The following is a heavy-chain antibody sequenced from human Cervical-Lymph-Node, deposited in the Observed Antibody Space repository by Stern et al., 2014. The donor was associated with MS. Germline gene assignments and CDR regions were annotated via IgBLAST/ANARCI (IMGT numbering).Heavy chain of an antibody. J-gene: IGHJ6*02. CDR3: ARSSGASGDAMDV. CDR1: GFTFSTYW. V-gene: IGHV3-74*02. Sequence: EVQLVESGGSLLQPGGSLRLSCGSSGFTFSTYWMHWVRQGPGKGLVWVSRINSGGSSTSYTDSVRGRFTISRDNAKNTVDLQMTSLRAEDTAVYYCARSSGASGDAMDVWGQGTTVTVSS. D-gene: IGHD2-15*01. CDR2: INSGGSST.